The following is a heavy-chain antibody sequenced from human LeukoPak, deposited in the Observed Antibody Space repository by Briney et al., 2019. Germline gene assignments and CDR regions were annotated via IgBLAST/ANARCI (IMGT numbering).Heavy chain of an antibody. CDR2: IKPNNGGT. J-gene: IGHJ4*02. Sequence: ASVKVSCKASGYTFTAYYLHWVRQAPGQGLEWMGWIKPNNGGTNYAQKIQGRVTMTRDPSINTAYMELSSLTSDDTAVYYCAREIVLVTGMFDYWGQGTLVTVSS. CDR3: AREIVLVTGMFDY. D-gene: IGHD2-21*02. V-gene: IGHV1-2*02. CDR1: GYTFTAYY.